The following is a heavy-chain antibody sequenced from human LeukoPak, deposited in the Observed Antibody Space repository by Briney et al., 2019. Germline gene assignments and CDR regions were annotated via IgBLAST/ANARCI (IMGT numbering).Heavy chain of an antibody. CDR2: ISSSSYI. J-gene: IGHJ3*02. V-gene: IGHV3-21*01. CDR3: ARDTELDAFDI. D-gene: IGHD3-10*01. CDR1: GFTFSSYS. Sequence: GGSLRLSCAASGFTFSSYSMNWVRQAPGKGLEWVSSISSSSYIYYADSVKGRFTISRDNAKNSLYLQMNSLRAEDTAVYYCARDTELDAFDIWGQGTMVTVSS.